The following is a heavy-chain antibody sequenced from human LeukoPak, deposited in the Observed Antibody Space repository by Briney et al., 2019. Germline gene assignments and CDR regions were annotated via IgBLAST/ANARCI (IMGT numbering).Heavy chain of an antibody. CDR2: INQDGRQK. Sequence: GGSLRLSCAASGFTFSIYWMSWVRQAPGKGLEWVAHINQDGRQKYYVDSVKGRFTISRDNAKNSLYLQMNSLRAEDTAVYYCARTPGIAAAGTIDYWGQGTLVTVSS. CDR3: ARTPGIAAAGTIDY. J-gene: IGHJ4*02. CDR1: GFTFSIYW. D-gene: IGHD6-13*01. V-gene: IGHV3-7*01.